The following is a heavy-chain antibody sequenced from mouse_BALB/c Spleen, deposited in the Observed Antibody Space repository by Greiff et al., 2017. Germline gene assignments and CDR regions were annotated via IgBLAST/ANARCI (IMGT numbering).Heavy chain of an antibody. Sequence: EVKLQESGPGLVKPSQSLSLTCTVTGYSITSDYAWNWIRQFPGNKLEWMGYISYSGSTSYNPSLKSRISITRDTSKNQFFLQLNSVTTEDTATYYCARLYDYLDYWGQGTTLTVSS. CDR3: ARLYDYLDY. CDR2: ISYSGST. CDR1: GYSITSDYA. D-gene: IGHD2-3*01. V-gene: IGHV3-2*02. J-gene: IGHJ2*01.